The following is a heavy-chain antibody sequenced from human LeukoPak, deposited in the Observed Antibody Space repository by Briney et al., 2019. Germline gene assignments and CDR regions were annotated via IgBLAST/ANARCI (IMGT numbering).Heavy chain of an antibody. D-gene: IGHD2-2*01. V-gene: IGHV3-30*03. CDR2: ITTDGNGK. CDR3: ARGLGDCRSTTCYLAFDP. CDR1: GFTFSSYG. Sequence: PGGSLRLSCAASGFTFSSYGMHWVRQAPGKGLEWVALITTDGNGKYYGDSVKGRFTISRDNSKNTLFLQMNSLTTEDTAVYYTARGLGDCRSTTCYLAFDPWGQGTLVTVSS. J-gene: IGHJ5*02.